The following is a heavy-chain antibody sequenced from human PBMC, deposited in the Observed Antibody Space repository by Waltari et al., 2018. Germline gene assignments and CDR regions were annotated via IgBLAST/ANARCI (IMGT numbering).Heavy chain of an antibody. J-gene: IGHJ5*02. CDR2: IIPIFGTA. V-gene: IGHV1-69*01. D-gene: IGHD6-6*01. CDR1: GGTFSSYA. Sequence: QVQLVQSGAEVKTPGSSVKVSCKASGGTFSSYAISWVRQAAGQGLEWMGGIIPIFGTANYAQKFQGRVTITADESTSTAYMELSSLRSEDTAVYYCARDLPPQKEYSSSSGWFDPWGQGTLVTVSS. CDR3: ARDLPPQKEYSSSSGWFDP.